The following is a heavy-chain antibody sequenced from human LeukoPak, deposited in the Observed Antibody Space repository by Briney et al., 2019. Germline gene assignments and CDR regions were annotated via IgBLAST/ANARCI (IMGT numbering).Heavy chain of an antibody. J-gene: IGHJ6*02. Sequence: PGGSLRLSCAASGFTFSGYWMSWVRQAPGKGLEWVACLKQDGSKIYYVDSVKGRFTISRDNAKNSLYLQMNSLRAEDTANYYCARVPAYYYGMDAWGQGTTVTVSS. CDR1: GFTFSGYW. V-gene: IGHV3-7*01. CDR2: LKQDGSKI. CDR3: ARVPAYYYGMDA.